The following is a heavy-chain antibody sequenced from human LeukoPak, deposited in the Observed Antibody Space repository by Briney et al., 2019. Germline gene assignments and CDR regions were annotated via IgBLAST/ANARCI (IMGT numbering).Heavy chain of an antibody. Sequence: GGSLRLSCAASGFSFSSYGMSWVRQAPGKGLEWVSAISSTGGTTYYADSVKGRFTISRDNSKNTLYLQMNSLRAEDTAIYYCAKQWGSGSYSSDYWGQGTLVTVSS. D-gene: IGHD3-10*01. CDR2: ISSTGGTT. CDR1: GFSFSSYG. V-gene: IGHV3-23*01. J-gene: IGHJ4*02. CDR3: AKQWGSGSYSSDY.